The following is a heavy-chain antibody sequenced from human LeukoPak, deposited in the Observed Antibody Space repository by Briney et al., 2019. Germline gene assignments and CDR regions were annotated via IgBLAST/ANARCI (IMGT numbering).Heavy chain of an antibody. J-gene: IGHJ4*02. CDR3: VRKFATGD. CDR2: VKSDGTAT. CDR1: GFTLSSHL. V-gene: IGHV3-74*01. Sequence: GGSLRPSCAASGFTLSSHLMHWVRQAQGTGLVWVSSVKSDGTATNYADSVKGRFTISRDNAKNTLYLQMNSLRVEDTAVYYCVRKFATGDWGQGTLVTVSS. D-gene: IGHD1-14*01.